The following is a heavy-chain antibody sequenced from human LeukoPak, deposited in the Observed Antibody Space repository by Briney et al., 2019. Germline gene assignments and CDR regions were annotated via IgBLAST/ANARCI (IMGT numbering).Heavy chain of an antibody. V-gene: IGHV3-23*01. CDR2: ISGSGGST. J-gene: IGHJ1*01. D-gene: IGHD6-13*01. CDR3: AKGIAAAGLFFQH. Sequence: GGSLRLSCAASGFTFSSYAMSWVRQAPGKGLEWVSAISGSGGSTYYADSVKGRFTISRDNSKNTLYLQMNILRAEDTAVYYCAKGIAAAGLFFQHWGQGTLVTVSS. CDR1: GFTFSSYA.